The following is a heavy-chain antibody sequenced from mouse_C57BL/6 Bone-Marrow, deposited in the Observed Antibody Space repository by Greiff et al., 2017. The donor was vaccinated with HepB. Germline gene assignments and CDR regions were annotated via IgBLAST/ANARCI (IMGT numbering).Heavy chain of an antibody. CDR2: INPSSGYT. CDR1: GYTFTSYT. Sequence: QVQLQQSGAELARPGASVKMSCKASGYTFTSYTMHWVKQRPGQGLEWIGYINPSSGYTKYNQKFKDKATLTEDKSSSTAYMQLSSLTSEDSAVYYCARAISTVVAPPPSCYFDVWGTGTTVTVSS. J-gene: IGHJ1*03. CDR3: ARAISTVVAPPPSCYFDV. D-gene: IGHD1-1*01. V-gene: IGHV1-4*01.